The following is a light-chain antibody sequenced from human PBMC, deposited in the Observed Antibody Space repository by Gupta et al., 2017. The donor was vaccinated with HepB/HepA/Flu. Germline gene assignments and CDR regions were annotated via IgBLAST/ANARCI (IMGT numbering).Light chain of an antibody. CDR3: QQYNNWLLT. V-gene: IGKV3-15*01. Sequence: EIVMTQSPATLSVSPGERATLSCRASQSVSSNLAWYQQKPGQAPRLLIYGASTRATGIPARFSGSGSGTEFTLTISSLQSEDFAVYYCQQYNNWLLTVGGGTKVEIK. J-gene: IGKJ4*01. CDR2: GAS. CDR1: QSVSSN.